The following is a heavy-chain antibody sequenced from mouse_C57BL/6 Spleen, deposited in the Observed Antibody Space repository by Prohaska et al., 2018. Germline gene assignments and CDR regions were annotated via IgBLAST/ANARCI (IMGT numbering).Heavy chain of an antibody. D-gene: IGHD2-2*01. V-gene: IGHV1-77*01. CDR3: ARDGYDYFAY. Sequence: SCKASGYTFTDCYTNWLQQRPVQGLECIGKIVPGSVSTYYNEKCKGKATLTANKYYSTAYMQLSSRTSEDSAVYFCARDGYDYFAYWGQGTTLTVSA. CDR2: IVPGSVST. CDR1: GYTFTDCY. J-gene: IGHJ2*01.